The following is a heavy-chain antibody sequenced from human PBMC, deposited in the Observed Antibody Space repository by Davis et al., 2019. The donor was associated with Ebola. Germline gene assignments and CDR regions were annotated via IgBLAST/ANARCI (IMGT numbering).Heavy chain of an antibody. Sequence: GGSLRLSCAASGFTFSGSAMHWVRQASGKGLEWVGRIRSKANSYATAYAASVKGRFTISRDDSKNTLYLQMNSLRAEDTAVYYCARDHWENWFDPWGQGTLVTVSS. CDR1: GFTFSGSA. J-gene: IGHJ5*02. D-gene: IGHD1-26*01. CDR3: ARDHWENWFDP. V-gene: IGHV3-73*01. CDR2: IRSKANSYAT.